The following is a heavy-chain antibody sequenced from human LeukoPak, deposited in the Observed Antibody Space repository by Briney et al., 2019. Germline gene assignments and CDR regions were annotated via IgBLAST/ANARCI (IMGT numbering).Heavy chain of an antibody. CDR2: IYYSGST. Sequence: SETLSLTCTLSGGSISSIIYYGGWIPQPPAKGLEWIGSIYYSGSTYYNPSLKNRVTISVARTKTQFSLKMSSVTAADTAVYYCARHGILWYNWFDPCGQGTLVTASS. J-gene: IGHJ5*02. V-gene: IGHV4-39*01. CDR1: GGSISSIIYY. CDR3: ARHGILWYNWFDP. D-gene: IGHD2-21*01.